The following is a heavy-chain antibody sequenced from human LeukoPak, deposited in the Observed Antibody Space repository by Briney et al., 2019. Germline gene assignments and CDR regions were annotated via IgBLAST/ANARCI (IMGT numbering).Heavy chain of an antibody. V-gene: IGHV3-74*01. CDR2: INPDGSYT. Sequence: PGGSLRLSCAASGFTFSSFWMHWVRQAPGKGLAWVSRINPDGSYTDYADSVRGRFTISRDNTKNTLYLQMNSLRADDTSLYFCAKDLRGARDYWGQGTLVTVSS. D-gene: IGHD1-26*01. CDR3: AKDLRGARDY. J-gene: IGHJ4*02. CDR1: GFTFSSFW.